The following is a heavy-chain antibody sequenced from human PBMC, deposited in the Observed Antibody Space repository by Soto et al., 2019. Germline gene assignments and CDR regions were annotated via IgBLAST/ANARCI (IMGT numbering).Heavy chain of an antibody. CDR1: GFTFSNYV. D-gene: IGHD6-19*01. CDR3: ARDIPCNFGSGWYNDYYYYMDV. J-gene: IGHJ6*03. CDR2: INSGANT. Sequence: GGSLRLSCAASGFTFSNYVMSWVRQAPGKGLEWVSSINSGANTYYADSVKGRFTISRDNSKNTLYLQMNSLRAEDTAVYYCARDIPCNFGSGWYNDYYYYMDVWGKGTTVTVSS. V-gene: IGHV3-66*01.